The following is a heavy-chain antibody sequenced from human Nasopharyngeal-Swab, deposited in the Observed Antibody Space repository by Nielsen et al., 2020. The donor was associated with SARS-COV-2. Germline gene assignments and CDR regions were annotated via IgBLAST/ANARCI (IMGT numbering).Heavy chain of an antibody. CDR1: GFTVSSNY. Sequence: GGSLRLSCAASGFTVSSNYMSWVRQAPGKGLEWVSVIYSGGSTYYADSVKGRFTISRDNSKNTLHLQMNSLRAEDTAVYYCARDSYYYDSSGYYRYYSSSFFSVWGQSPTFTVSS. D-gene: IGHD3-22*01. CDR3: ARDSYYYDSSGYYRYYSSSFFSV. CDR2: IYSGGST. J-gene: IGHJ6*02. V-gene: IGHV3-66*01.